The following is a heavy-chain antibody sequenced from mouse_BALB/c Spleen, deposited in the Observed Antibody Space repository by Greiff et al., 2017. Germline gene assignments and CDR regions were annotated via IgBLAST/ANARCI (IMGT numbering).Heavy chain of an antibody. CDR3: ARAMITPYYAMDY. V-gene: IGHV5-12-2*01. CDR2: ISNGGGST. Sequence: DVKLVESGGGLVQPGGSLKLSCAASGFTFSSYTMSWVRQTPEKRLEWVAYISNGGGSTYYPDTVKGRFTISRDNAKNTLYLQMSSLKSEDTAMYYCARAMITPYYAMDYWGQGTSVTVSS. D-gene: IGHD2-4*01. CDR1: GFTFSSYT. J-gene: IGHJ4*01.